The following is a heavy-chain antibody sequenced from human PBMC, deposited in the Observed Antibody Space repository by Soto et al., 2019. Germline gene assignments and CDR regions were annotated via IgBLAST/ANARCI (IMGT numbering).Heavy chain of an antibody. V-gene: IGHV4-38-2*01. CDR1: DSSINSNYY. Sequence: PSETLSLTCGVSDSSINSNYYWLWLRQPPGKGLEWIGAIHHSGTTYYTPSLKSRVTISMDTSKNHFSLRPTSVTAADTAKYYCARGLYGGNFDYWGQGTPVTVSS. CDR3: ARGLYGGNFDY. CDR2: IHHSGTT. D-gene: IGHD4-17*01. J-gene: IGHJ4*02.